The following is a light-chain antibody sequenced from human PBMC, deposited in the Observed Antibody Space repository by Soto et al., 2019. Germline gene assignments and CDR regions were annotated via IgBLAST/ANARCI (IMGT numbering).Light chain of an antibody. CDR2: SNN. J-gene: IGLJ1*01. CDR1: SSNIGTNT. V-gene: IGLV1-44*01. CDR3: AAWDDSLNGYV. Sequence: QSVLTQPPSASGTPGQRVTLFCSGSSSNIGTNTVNWYQQLPGTAPKLLIYSNNQRPSGVPDRFSGSKSGTSASLAISGLQSEDEADYYCAAWDDSLNGYVFGFGTKLTVL.